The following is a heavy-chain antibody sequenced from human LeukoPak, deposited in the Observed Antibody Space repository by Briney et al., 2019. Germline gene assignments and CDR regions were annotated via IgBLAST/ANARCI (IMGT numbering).Heavy chain of an antibody. Sequence: SSETLSLTCTVSGGSISSGSYYWSWIRQPAGKGLEWIGRIYTSGSTNYNPSLKSRVTISVDTSKNQFSLKLSSVTAADTAVYYCARESGEEYYYESSGYYYYYYGMDVWGQGTTVTVSS. CDR3: ARESGEEYYYESSGYYYYYYGMDV. CDR2: IYTSGST. D-gene: IGHD3-22*01. J-gene: IGHJ6*02. V-gene: IGHV4-61*02. CDR1: GGSISSGSYY.